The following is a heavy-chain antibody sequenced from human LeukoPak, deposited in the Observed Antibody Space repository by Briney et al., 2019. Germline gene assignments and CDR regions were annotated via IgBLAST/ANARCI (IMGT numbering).Heavy chain of an antibody. CDR3: ARDPLVRGVIFFDY. D-gene: IGHD3-10*01. J-gene: IGHJ4*02. CDR2: IYYSGST. V-gene: IGHV4-39*07. Sequence: SETLSLTCTVSGGSISSSGYYWGWIRQPPGKGLEWIGSIYYSGSTYYNPSLKSRVTISVDTSKNQFSLKLSSVTAADTAVYYCARDPLVRGVIFFDYWGQGTLVTVSS. CDR1: GGSISSSGYY.